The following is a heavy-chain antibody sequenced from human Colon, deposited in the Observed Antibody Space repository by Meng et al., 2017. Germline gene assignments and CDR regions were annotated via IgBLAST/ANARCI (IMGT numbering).Heavy chain of an antibody. V-gene: IGHV4-31*03. CDR1: GLSIGTTGDY. D-gene: IGHD2-8*02. Sequence: QVRLQESGPGLVKPSQTLSLPCNVSGLSIGTTGDYWTWIRQRPGKGLEWIGKIFYTGTAHYNPSLKTRAAMSVDRSKNQFSLKLSSVTAADTAVYYCARADCTAGICYQFDNWGQGTLVTVSS. CDR2: IFYTGTA. J-gene: IGHJ4*02. CDR3: ARADCTAGICYQFDN.